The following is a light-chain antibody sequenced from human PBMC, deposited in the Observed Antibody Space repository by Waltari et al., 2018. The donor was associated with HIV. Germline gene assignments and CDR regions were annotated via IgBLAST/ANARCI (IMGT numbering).Light chain of an antibody. Sequence: EIVLTQSPGTLSLSPGERATLSCRASQSVSSSYLAWYQQKPGQAPRLLIYGASSRATGIPDRFGGSGSGTDFTLTISRLEPEDFVVYYCQQYGSSPPYSFGQGTKLEIK. J-gene: IGKJ2*03. CDR1: QSVSSSY. CDR3: QQYGSSPPYS. V-gene: IGKV3-20*01. CDR2: GAS.